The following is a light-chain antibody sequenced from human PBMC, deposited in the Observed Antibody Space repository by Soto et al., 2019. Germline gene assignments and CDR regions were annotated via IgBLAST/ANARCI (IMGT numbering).Light chain of an antibody. CDR2: GAS. V-gene: IGKV3-15*01. CDR1: QSISRN. CDR3: HQYENWPKT. J-gene: IGKJ1*01. Sequence: EIVMTQSPPRLYVSPLERSTLSCRASQSISRNLAWFQQKPGQAPSLLIFGASTRAAGIPARFSGSGSGTEFSLTISGLQSEDFAVYFCHQYENWPKTFGQGTKVDIK.